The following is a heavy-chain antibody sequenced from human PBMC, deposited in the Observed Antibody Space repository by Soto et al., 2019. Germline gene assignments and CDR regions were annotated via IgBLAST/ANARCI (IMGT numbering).Heavy chain of an antibody. CDR3: AKGPR. J-gene: IGHJ4*02. CDR2: ISPDGGEI. CDR1: GFTFSNIW. V-gene: IGHV3-7*01. Sequence: LVESGGGLVQPGGSLRLSCAASGFTFSNIWMSWVRRSPEKGPEWVASISPDGGEIFYVDCVKGRFTISRDNTRNSLYLQMNSLRAEDTAVYYCAKGPRWGQGTLVTVSS.